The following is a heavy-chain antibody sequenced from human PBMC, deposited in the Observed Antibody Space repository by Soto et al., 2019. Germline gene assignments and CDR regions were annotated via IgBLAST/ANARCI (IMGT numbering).Heavy chain of an antibody. CDR1: GYSFTSYW. D-gene: IGHD4-17*01. CDR3: ARHRIDYGYYYYGMDV. J-gene: IGHJ6*02. Sequence: PGESLKISCKGSGYSFTSYWISWVRQMPGKGLEWMGRIDPSDSYTNYSPSFQGHVTTSADKSISTAYLQWSSLKASDTAMYYCARHRIDYGYYYYGMDVWGQGTTVTVSS. V-gene: IGHV5-10-1*01. CDR2: IDPSDSYT.